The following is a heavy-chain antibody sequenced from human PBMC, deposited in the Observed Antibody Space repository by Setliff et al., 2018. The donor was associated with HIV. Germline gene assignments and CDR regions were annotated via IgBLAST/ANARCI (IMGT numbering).Heavy chain of an antibody. V-gene: IGHV4-59*01. Sequence: SETLSLTCTVSGGSISSYYWSWIRQPPGKGLEWIGYIYYSGSNNYNPSLKSRVTISVDTSKNQFYLKLSSVTAADTALYYFAIGNYGDYAVSYYYYGMDVWGQGTTVTVSS. CDR2: IYYSGSN. CDR1: GGSISSYY. J-gene: IGHJ6*02. D-gene: IGHD4-17*01. CDR3: AIGNYGDYAVSYYYYGMDV.